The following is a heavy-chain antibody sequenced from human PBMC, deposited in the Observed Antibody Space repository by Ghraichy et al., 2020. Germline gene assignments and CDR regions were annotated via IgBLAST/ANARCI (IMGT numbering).Heavy chain of an antibody. CDR1: GSSITDYY. D-gene: IGHD2/OR15-2a*01. V-gene: IGHV4-59*01. CDR3: ARDNMEEWLDP. Sequence: SETLSLTCTVSGSSITDYYWSWVRQSPGKGLEWIGYIYYSGTTNYNPSLKNRATISVDMSKNHFSLKLKSVTAAETAMYFCARDNMEEWLDPWGQGALVTVPS. J-gene: IGHJ5*02. CDR2: IYYSGTT.